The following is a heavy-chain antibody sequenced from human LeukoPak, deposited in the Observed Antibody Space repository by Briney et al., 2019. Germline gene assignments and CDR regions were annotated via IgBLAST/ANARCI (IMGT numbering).Heavy chain of an antibody. V-gene: IGHV3-7*04. CDR1: GFTFSNYW. Sequence: GGSLRLSCAASGFTFSNYWMHWVRQDPGKGLEWVANIKQDGSEKYYVDSVKGRFTISRDNAKNSLYLQMNSLRAEDTAVYYCARGSGSYLDYWGQGTLVTVSS. CDR3: ARGSGSYLDY. J-gene: IGHJ4*02. CDR2: IKQDGSEK.